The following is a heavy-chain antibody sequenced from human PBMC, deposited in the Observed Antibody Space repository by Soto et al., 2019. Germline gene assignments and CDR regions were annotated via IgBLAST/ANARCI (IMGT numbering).Heavy chain of an antibody. J-gene: IGHJ3*02. CDR1: GFTFSSYA. Sequence: PGGSLRLSCAASGFTFSSYAMSWVRQAPGRGLEWVSAISGSGGSTYYADSVKGRFTISRDNSKNTLYLQMNSLRAEDTAVYYYAKVFCSSTSCQPGHAAFDTLCQDAMLTISS. V-gene: IGHV3-23*01. D-gene: IGHD2-2*01. CDR3: AKVFCSSTSCQPGHAAFDT. CDR2: ISGSGGST.